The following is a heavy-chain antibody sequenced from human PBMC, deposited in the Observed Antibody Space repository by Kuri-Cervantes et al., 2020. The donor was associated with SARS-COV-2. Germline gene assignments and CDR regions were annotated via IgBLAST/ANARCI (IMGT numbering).Heavy chain of an antibody. Sequence: GESLKISCAASGFTFSSYSMNWVRQAPGKGLEWVSSISSSSYIYYADSVKGRFTISRDNAKNSLYLQMNSLRAEDTAVYYCAKLGSRRHYEDWGQGTLVTVSS. J-gene: IGHJ4*02. CDR3: AKLGSRRHYED. CDR2: ISSSSYI. D-gene: IGHD4-17*01. CDR1: GFTFSSYS. V-gene: IGHV3-21*04.